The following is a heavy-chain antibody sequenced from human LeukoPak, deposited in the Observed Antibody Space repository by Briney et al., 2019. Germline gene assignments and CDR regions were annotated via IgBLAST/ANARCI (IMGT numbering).Heavy chain of an antibody. D-gene: IGHD5-24*01. CDR2: IRYDGSNK. V-gene: IGHV3-30*02. Sequence: PGGSLRLSCAASGFTFSSYGMHWVRQAPGKGLEWVAFIRYDGSNKYYADSVKGRFTISRDNAKNTVYLQMNSLRVEDTAVYYCARAALAVDGYNLGTWGQGTLVTVSS. J-gene: IGHJ5*02. CDR3: ARAALAVDGYNLGT. CDR1: GFTFSSYG.